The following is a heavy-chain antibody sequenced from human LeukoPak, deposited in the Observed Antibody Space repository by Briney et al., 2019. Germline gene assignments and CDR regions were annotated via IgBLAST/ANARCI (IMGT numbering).Heavy chain of an antibody. V-gene: IGHV3-20*04. CDR3: ARDLSSNWSNLGY. CDR1: GFTFGDYG. CDR2: INWSGDNT. J-gene: IGHJ4*02. Sequence: GGSLRLSCEDSGFTFGDYGLSWVRQAPGKGPQLVGGINWSGDNTFYADSVKGRFTISRDNTKKTLYLQMDKLRGDDTGTYYCARDLSSNWSNLGYWGQGTLVTVSS. D-gene: IGHD1-20*01.